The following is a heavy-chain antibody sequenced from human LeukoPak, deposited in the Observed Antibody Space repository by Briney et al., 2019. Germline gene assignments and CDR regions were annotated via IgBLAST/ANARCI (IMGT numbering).Heavy chain of an antibody. D-gene: IGHD3-22*01. J-gene: IGHJ4*02. V-gene: IGHV4-59*01. CDR2: ISYSGST. Sequence: SETLSLTCTVSGGSISSYYWSWIRQPPGKGLEWFGSISYSGSTNYNPSLKSRVTISVDTSKNQFSLKLTSVTAADTAVYYCARMGDSSGYYSNFDYWGQGTLVTVSS. CDR3: ARMGDSSGYYSNFDY. CDR1: GGSISSYY.